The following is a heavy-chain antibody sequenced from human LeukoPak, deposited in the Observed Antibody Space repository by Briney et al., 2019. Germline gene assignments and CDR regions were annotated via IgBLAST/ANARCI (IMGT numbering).Heavy chain of an antibody. V-gene: IGHV3-21*01. Sequence: PGGSLRLSCAASGFTFSSYSMSWVRQAPGKGLEWVSSISSSSSYIYYADSVKGRFTISRDNARNSLYLQMNSLRAEDTAVYYCARDLGYCSSTSCYFDYWGQGTLVTVSS. CDR1: GFTFSSYS. D-gene: IGHD2-2*01. CDR2: ISSSSSYI. CDR3: ARDLGYCSSTSCYFDY. J-gene: IGHJ4*02.